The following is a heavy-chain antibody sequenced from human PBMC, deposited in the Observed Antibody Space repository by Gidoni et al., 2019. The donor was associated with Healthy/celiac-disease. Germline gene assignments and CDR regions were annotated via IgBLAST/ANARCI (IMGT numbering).Heavy chain of an antibody. J-gene: IGHJ4*02. V-gene: IGHV4-39*02. CDR2: IYYSGST. D-gene: IGHD5-18*01. Sequence: QLQLQESGPGLVKPSETLSLTCTVSGGSISSSSYYWGWIRQPPGKGLEWSGSIYYSGSTYYNPSLKSRVTISVDTSKNQFSLKLSSVTAADTAVYYCARDVDTAMVTFDYWGQGTLVTVSS. CDR1: GGSISSSSYY. CDR3: ARDVDTAMVTFDY.